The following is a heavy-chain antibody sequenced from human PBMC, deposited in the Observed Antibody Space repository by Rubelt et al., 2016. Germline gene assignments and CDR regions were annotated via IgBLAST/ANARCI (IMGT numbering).Heavy chain of an antibody. V-gene: IGHV4-59*01. J-gene: IGHJ4*02. Sequence: QVQLQESGPGLVKPSETLSLTCTVPGGSISSYYWSWIRQPQGKGLDWIGYIYYTGSTNYNPSLKSRVALSVDTSKNQCCLKLGSVAAAGTAVYYCARGTGATVTSRARCDCGGQGTRVTVSS. CDR1: GGSISSYY. D-gene: IGHD7-27*01. CDR2: IYYTGST. CDR3: ARGTGATVTSRARCDC.